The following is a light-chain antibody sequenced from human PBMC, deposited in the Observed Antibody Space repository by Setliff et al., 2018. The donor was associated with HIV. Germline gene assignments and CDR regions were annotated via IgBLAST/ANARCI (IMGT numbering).Light chain of an antibody. Sequence: QSVLTQAPSASGTPGQRITISCSGSNSSIGTNYVSWYQHLPGKAPKVLIFRNNQRPSGVPDRFSGSKSGTSASLVISGLRSEDEADYYCATWDDSLTSPRVFGGGTKGTVL. J-gene: IGLJ3*02. CDR3: ATWDDSLTSPRV. CDR1: NSSIGTNY. CDR2: RNN. V-gene: IGLV1-47*01.